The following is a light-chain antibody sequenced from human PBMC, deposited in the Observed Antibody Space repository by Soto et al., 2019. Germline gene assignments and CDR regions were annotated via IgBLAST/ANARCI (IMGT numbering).Light chain of an antibody. J-gene: IGKJ1*01. CDR1: ESISNY. CDR3: QQIYSTPPTT. V-gene: IGKV1-39*01. Sequence: IQMTKSVSSLSACVGDRVTITCRASESISNYLNWYQHKVGKAPKLLIYAASSLQSGVPSRFSGSGSGTDFTLTISSLQLEDFATYYCQQIYSTPPTTFGQGTKVDIK. CDR2: AAS.